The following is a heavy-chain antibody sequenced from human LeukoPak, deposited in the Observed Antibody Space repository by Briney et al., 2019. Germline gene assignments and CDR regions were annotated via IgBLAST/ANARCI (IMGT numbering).Heavy chain of an antibody. D-gene: IGHD5-18*01. V-gene: IGHV1-69*13. CDR2: IIPIFGTA. CDR1: GGTFSSYA. J-gene: IGHJ4*02. CDR3: ARAGYSYGYLDY. Sequence: GASVKVSCKASGGTFSSYAISWVRQAPGQGLEWMGGIIPIFGTANHAQKFQGRVTITADESTSTAYMELSSLRSEDTAVYYCARAGYSYGYLDYWGQGTLVTVSS.